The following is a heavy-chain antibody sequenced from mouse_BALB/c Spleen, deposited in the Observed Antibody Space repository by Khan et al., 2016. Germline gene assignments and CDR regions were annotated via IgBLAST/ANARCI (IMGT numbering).Heavy chain of an antibody. J-gene: IGHJ3*01. Sequence: EVKLEVSGGGLVQPGGSMKLSCVATGFTFSNYWMNWVRQSPEKGLEWVAEIRLKSNNYATHYAESVKGRFTISRDDSKSSVYLQMNNLRAEDTGIYFCTSSTMITPFAYWGQGTLVTVSA. V-gene: IGHV6-6*02. CDR2: IRLKSNNYAT. CDR1: GFTFSNYW. D-gene: IGHD2-4*01. CDR3: TSSTMITPFAY.